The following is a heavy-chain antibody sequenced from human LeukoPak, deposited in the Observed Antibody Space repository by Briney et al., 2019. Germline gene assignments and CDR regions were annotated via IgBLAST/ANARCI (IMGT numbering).Heavy chain of an antibody. D-gene: IGHD3-16*01. J-gene: IGHJ4*02. CDR3: ARDRSRIMITFGGALGY. Sequence: GASVKVSFKASGYTFTGYYMHWVRQAPGQGLEWMGWINPNSGGTNYAQKFQGRVTMTRDTSISTAYMELSRLRSDDTAVYYCARDRSRIMITFGGALGYWGQGTLVTVSS. CDR2: INPNSGGT. CDR1: GYTFTGYY. V-gene: IGHV1-2*02.